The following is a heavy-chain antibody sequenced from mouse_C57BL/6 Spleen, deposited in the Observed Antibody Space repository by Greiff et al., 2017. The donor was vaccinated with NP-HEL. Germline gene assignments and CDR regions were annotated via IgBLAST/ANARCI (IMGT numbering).Heavy chain of an antibody. CDR2: IYPRSGNT. J-gene: IGHJ2*01. V-gene: IGHV1-81*01. Sequence: QMQLKESGAELARPGASVKLSCKASGYTFTSYGISWVKQRTGQGLEWIGEIYPRSGNTYYNEKFKGKATLTADKSSSTAYMELRSLTSEDSAVYFCARITTVARDYWGQGTTLTVSS. D-gene: IGHD1-1*01. CDR3: ARITTVARDY. CDR1: GYTFTSYG.